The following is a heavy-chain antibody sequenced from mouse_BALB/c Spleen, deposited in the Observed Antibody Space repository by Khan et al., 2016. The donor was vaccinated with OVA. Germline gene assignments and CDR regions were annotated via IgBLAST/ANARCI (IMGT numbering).Heavy chain of an antibody. CDR3: TRNGFGNYESWDY. Sequence: VQLKESGTVLARPGASVKMSCKASGYTFTSYWMHWVKQRPGQGLEWIGAIYPGNSDTNSNQKFKGKAKLTAVTSTSTAYLELNSLTNEDSAVYYCTRNGFGNYESWDYWGQGTTLTVSS. CDR1: GYTFTSYW. CDR2: IYPGNSDT. J-gene: IGHJ2*01. D-gene: IGHD2-1*01. V-gene: IGHV1-5*01.